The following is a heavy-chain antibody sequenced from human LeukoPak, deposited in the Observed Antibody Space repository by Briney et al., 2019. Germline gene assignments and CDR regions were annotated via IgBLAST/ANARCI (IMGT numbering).Heavy chain of an antibody. CDR1: RFTFNSYA. Sequence: GGSLRLSCAASRFTFNSYAMSWVRQAPGKGLEWVSVIGGSNGITFYVGSVKGRFTISRDNSKDTLYLQMNSLRAEDTAVYYCARYFLHSFDYWGQVTLVTVSS. CDR2: IGGSNGIT. V-gene: IGHV3-23*01. D-gene: IGHD2/OR15-2a*01. CDR3: ARYFLHSFDY. J-gene: IGHJ4*02.